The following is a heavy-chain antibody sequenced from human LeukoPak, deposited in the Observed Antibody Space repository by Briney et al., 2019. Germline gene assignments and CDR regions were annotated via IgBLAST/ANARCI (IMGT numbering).Heavy chain of an antibody. CDR1: GGSISSYY. V-gene: IGHV4-59*08. CDR3: ARHEDYYDSSGYDLFQH. D-gene: IGHD3-22*01. J-gene: IGHJ1*01. Sequence: PSETLSLTCTVSGGSISSYYWSWIRQPPGKGLEWIGYIYYSGSTNYNPSLKSRVTISVDTSKNQFSLKLSSVTAADTAVYYCARHEDYYDSSGYDLFQHWGQGTLVTVSS. CDR2: IYYSGST.